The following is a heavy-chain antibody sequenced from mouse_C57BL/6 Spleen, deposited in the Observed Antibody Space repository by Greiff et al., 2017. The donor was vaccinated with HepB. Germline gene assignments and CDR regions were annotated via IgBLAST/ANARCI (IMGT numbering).Heavy chain of an antibody. CDR2: IYPGDGDT. Sequence: QVQLQQQSGPELVKPGASVKISCKASGYAFSSSWMNWVKQRPGKGLEWIGRIYPGDGDTNYNGKFKGKATLTADKSSSTAYMQLSSLTSEDSAVYFCARSDFEGFAYWGQGTLVTVSA. CDR1: GYAFSSSW. V-gene: IGHV1-82*01. CDR3: ARSDFEGFAY. J-gene: IGHJ3*01.